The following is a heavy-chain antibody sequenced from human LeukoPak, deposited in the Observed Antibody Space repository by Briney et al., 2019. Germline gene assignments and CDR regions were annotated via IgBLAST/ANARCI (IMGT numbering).Heavy chain of an antibody. Sequence: ASVKVSCKASGYTFTSYAMHWVRQAPGQRLEWMGWINAGNGNTKYSQEFQGRVTITRDTSASTAYMELSSLRSEDMAVYYCARDTGYDSSGYQILLAFDIWGQGTMVTVSS. D-gene: IGHD3-22*01. CDR1: GYTFTSYA. CDR2: INAGNGNT. CDR3: ARDTGYDSSGYQILLAFDI. J-gene: IGHJ3*02. V-gene: IGHV1-3*03.